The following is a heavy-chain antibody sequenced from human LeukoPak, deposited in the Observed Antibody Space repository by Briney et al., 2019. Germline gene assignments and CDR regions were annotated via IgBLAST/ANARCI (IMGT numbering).Heavy chain of an antibody. CDR3: ARSIGYYYTMDV. CDR1: GFSFSDYY. Sequence: KPGGSLRLSCVACGFSFSDYYMSWIRQAPGRGLEWISYISGSGSDLYYADSVKGRFTISRDNANNSLYLQMNSLRAEDTAVYYCARSIGYYYTMDVWGRGTTVTVSS. CDR2: ISGSGSDL. J-gene: IGHJ6*02. D-gene: IGHD3-22*01. V-gene: IGHV3-11*01.